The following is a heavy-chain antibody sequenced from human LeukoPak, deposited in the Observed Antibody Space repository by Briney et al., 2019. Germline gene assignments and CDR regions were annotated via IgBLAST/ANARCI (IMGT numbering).Heavy chain of an antibody. CDR2: ISYDGSNK. Sequence: GGSLRLSCAASGFTFSSYAMHWVRQAPGKGLEWVSVISYDGSNKYYADSVKGRFTNSRDNSKNTLYLQMNSLRAEDTAVYYCARDHTTGAADYWRQGTLVTVSS. CDR3: ARDHTTGAADY. J-gene: IGHJ4*02. CDR1: GFTFSSYA. V-gene: IGHV3-30*01. D-gene: IGHD4-17*01.